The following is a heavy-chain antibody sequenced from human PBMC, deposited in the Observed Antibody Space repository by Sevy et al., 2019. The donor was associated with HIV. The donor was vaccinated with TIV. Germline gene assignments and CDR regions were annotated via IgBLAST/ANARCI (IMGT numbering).Heavy chain of an antibody. Sequence: SETLSLTCAVSGDSIGGYYWSWIRQPPGKGLQWIGYIYYTGRSNYNPSLKRRVTISEDTSKNQFSLRLTSVTAADTAVYYCARAWSGYYYATDVWGQGTTVTVSS. CDR3: ARAWSGYYYATDV. CDR2: IYYTGRS. CDR1: GDSIGGYY. V-gene: IGHV4-59*01. J-gene: IGHJ6*02. D-gene: IGHD3-3*01.